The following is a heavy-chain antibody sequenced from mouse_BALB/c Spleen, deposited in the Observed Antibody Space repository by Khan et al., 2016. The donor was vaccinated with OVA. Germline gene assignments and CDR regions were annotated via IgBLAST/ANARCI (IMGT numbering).Heavy chain of an antibody. CDR1: GYTFSSCW. Sequence: VQLQESGAELMKPGASVKISCKTPGYTFSSCWIEWVKQRPGHGLEWIGEILPGSGSTNYNEKFRGKATFTADTSSNTAYMQLSSLTSEDSAVYYCALIYYNYEGIAYWGQGTLVTVSA. CDR2: ILPGSGST. V-gene: IGHV1-9*01. J-gene: IGHJ3*01. CDR3: ALIYYNYEGIAY. D-gene: IGHD2-4*01.